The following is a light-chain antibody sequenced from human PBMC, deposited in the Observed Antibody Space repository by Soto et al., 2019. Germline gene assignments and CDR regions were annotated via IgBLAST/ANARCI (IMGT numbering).Light chain of an antibody. CDR2: DAS. CDR3: QQRSSWPPT. V-gene: IGKV3-11*01. Sequence: IVLTQSPATLSLSPWERATLYCRASQSISNYLAWYQQKPGQAPSLLIYDASNRATGIPARFSGSGSGTDFTLTISSLEPEDFAFYYCQQRSSWPPTFGQGTKVDI. CDR1: QSISNY. J-gene: IGKJ1*01.